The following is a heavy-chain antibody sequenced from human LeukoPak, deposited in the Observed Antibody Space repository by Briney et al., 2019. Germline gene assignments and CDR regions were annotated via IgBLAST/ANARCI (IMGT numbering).Heavy chain of an antibody. CDR1: GYTFTGYY. V-gene: IGHV1-2*02. CDR3: ATQRGGYIVVVPAALDY. Sequence: HEASVKVSCKASGYTFTGYYMHWVRQAPGQGLEWMGWINPNSGGTNYAQKFQGRVTMTRDTSISTAYMELSRLRSDDTAVYYCATQRGGYIVVVPAALDYWGQGTLVTVSS. D-gene: IGHD2-2*01. J-gene: IGHJ4*02. CDR2: INPNSGGT.